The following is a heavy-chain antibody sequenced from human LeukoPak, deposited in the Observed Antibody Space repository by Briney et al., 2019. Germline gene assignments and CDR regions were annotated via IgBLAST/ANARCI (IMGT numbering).Heavy chain of an antibody. J-gene: IGHJ4*02. V-gene: IGHV3-7*03. D-gene: IGHD6-13*01. CDR1: GFTFTTYW. CDR3: ARDSGGRVYNY. CDR2: IKQDGSET. Sequence: GGSLRLSCAASGFTFTTYWMTWVRQALGKGLEWVANIKQDGSETYYVDSVKGRFTISRDNAKNSLYLQMNSLRAEDTAVYYCARDSGGRVYNYWGQGTLVTVSS.